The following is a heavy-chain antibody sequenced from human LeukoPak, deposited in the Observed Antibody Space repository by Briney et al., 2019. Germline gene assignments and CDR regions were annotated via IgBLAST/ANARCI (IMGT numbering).Heavy chain of an antibody. CDR2: ISGSGDRT. CDR3: AKDPWFGES. D-gene: IGHD3-10*01. V-gene: IGHV3-23*01. CDR1: GFTFSSQG. Sequence: GGTLRLSCAASGFTFSSQGMNWVRQAPGKGLEWVSFISGSGDRTYFADSVKGRFTISRDNSKNTLYLQMNSLRADDTAVYYCAKDPWFGESWGQGTLVTVSS. J-gene: IGHJ5*02.